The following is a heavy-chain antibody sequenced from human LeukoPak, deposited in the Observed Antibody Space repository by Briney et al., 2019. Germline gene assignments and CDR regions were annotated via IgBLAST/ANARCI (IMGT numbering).Heavy chain of an antibody. CDR3: ASQYWVPAAFYYAFDV. Sequence: GASVKVSCKASGDTFSNYAISWVRQAPGQGLEWMGAIIPVFGTTNYAQKFQGRATITADTYTTTSYMELSSLTSEDTAIYYCASQYWVPAAFYYAFDVWGKGTTVTVSS. CDR1: GDTFSNYA. CDR2: IIPVFGTT. V-gene: IGHV1-69*06. J-gene: IGHJ6*04. D-gene: IGHD2-2*01.